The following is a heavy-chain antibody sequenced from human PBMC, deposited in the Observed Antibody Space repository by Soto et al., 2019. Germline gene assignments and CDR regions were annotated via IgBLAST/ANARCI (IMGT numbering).Heavy chain of an antibody. CDR2: IYYSGST. V-gene: IGHV4-59*01. J-gene: IGHJ4*02. CDR3: ARSENWSTWDY. D-gene: IGHD1-1*01. Sequence: PSETLSLTCTVSGGSISSYYWSWIRQPPWKGLEWIGYIYYSGSTNYNPSLKSRVTISVDTSKNQFSLKLSSVTAADTAVYYCARSENWSTWDYWGQGTLVTVSS. CDR1: GGSISSYY.